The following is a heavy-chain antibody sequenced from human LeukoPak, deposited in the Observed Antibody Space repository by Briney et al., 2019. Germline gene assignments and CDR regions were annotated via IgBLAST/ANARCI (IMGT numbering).Heavy chain of an antibody. J-gene: IGHJ4*02. V-gene: IGHV3-66*04. CDR2: LYSSGRT. CDR1: GFTVNTNY. D-gene: IGHD7-27*01. CDR3: ARRGLGMAPSGYFDY. Sequence: GRSLRLSCAASGFTVNTNYMSWVRQAPGKGLVRVSVLYSSGRTYYADSVKGRFTISRDNSKNTLYLQMDSLRVEDTAVYYCARRGLGMAPSGYFDYWGQGILVTVSS.